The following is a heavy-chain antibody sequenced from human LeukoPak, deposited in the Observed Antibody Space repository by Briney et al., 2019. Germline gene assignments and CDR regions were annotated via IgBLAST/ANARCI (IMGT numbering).Heavy chain of an antibody. D-gene: IGHD5-12*01. CDR3: AKGGYDYVEVGYFDY. J-gene: IGHJ4*02. CDR2: IIGSVAST. Sequence: GGSLRLSCAASGFTFVSYAMSWVRQTPGKGLEWVSVIIGSVASTYYADSVKGRFTISRDNSKNTLYLQMNSLRADDTAVYYCAKGGYDYVEVGYFDYWGQGTLVTVSS. V-gene: IGHV3-23*01. CDR1: GFTFVSYA.